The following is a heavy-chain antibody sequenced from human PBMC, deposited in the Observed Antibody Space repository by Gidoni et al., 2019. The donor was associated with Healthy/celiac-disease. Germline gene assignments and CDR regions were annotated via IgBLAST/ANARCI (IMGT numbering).Heavy chain of an antibody. J-gene: IGHJ6*02. CDR1: GFTFSSYA. Sequence: QVQLVESGGGVVQPGRSLRLSCAASGFTFSSYAMHWVRQAPGKGLEWVAVISYDGSNKYYADSVKGRFTISRDNSKNTLYLQMNSLRAEDTAVYYCARDIPPFDFYYDSSGLGDVWGQGTTVTVSS. CDR3: ARDIPPFDFYYDSSGLGDV. D-gene: IGHD3-22*01. V-gene: IGHV3-30-3*01. CDR2: ISYDGSNK.